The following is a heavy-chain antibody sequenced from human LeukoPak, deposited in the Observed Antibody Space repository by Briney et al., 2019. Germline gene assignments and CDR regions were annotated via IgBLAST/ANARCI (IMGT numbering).Heavy chain of an antibody. D-gene: IGHD6-13*01. CDR1: GFTFSSYS. CDR2: ISGSGDNT. CDR3: AKAPGSSWAAFES. Sequence: GGSLRLSCAAYGFTFSSYSMSWVCQAPGKGLEWVSTISGSGDNTYYGDSLKGRFTISRDNSNNTLYLQMTSLRAEDTALYYCAKAPGSSWAAFESWGQGTLATVSS. V-gene: IGHV3-23*01. J-gene: IGHJ4*02.